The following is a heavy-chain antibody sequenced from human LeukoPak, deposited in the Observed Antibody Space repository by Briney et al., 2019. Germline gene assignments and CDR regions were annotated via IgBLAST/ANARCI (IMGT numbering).Heavy chain of an antibody. V-gene: IGHV3-53*01. Sequence: ISCARPGWKFCTSAIHRVRQDKGKGLEWVSVIYSGGSTYYADSVKGRFTISRDNSKNTLYLQMNSLRAEDTAVYYCAREVCGGSCYFDYWGQGTLVTVSS. D-gene: IGHD2-15*01. J-gene: IGHJ4*02. CDR3: AREVCGGSCYFDY. CDR1: GWKFCTSA. CDR2: IYSGGST.